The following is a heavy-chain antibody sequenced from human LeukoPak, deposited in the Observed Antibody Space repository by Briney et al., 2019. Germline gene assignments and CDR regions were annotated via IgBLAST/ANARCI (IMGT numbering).Heavy chain of an antibody. Sequence: GGSLRLSCAASGFTFSSYGMHWVRQAPGKGLEWAAVISYDGSNKYYADSVKGRFTISRDNSKNTLYLQMNSLRAEDTAVYYCAKDRRLSYYYDSSGYADYWGQGTLVTVSS. J-gene: IGHJ4*02. CDR2: ISYDGSNK. V-gene: IGHV3-30*18. CDR3: AKDRRLSYYYDSSGYADY. D-gene: IGHD3-22*01. CDR1: GFTFSSYG.